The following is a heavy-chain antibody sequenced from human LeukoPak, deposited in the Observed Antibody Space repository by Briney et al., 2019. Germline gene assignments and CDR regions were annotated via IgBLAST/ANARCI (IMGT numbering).Heavy chain of an antibody. Sequence: GGSLRLSCAATGFTFSGSTMHWVRQASGKGLEWVGHIRSKANSYATVYAASVKGRFTISRDDSKNTAYLQMNSLKTEDTAMYYCSRGSTYYMDVWGKGTTVTVSS. CDR2: IRSKANSYAT. D-gene: IGHD3-10*01. CDR1: GFTFSGST. J-gene: IGHJ6*03. CDR3: SRGSTYYMDV. V-gene: IGHV3-73*01.